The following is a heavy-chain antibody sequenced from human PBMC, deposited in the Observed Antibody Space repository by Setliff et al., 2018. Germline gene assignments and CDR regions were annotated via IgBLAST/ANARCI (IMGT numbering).Heavy chain of an antibody. D-gene: IGHD3-16*01. J-gene: IGHJ3*02. CDR1: GFRFSEYG. CDR3: TTDPSTTFGGVIGAAFDI. CDR2: IKGKTDGLTT. Sequence: GGSLRLSCEASGFRFSEYGMNWVRQAPGKGLEWVGRIKGKTDGLTTDHAAPVKGRFTISRDDSKNTLYLQMNSLKTEDTAVYYCTTDPSTTFGGVIGAAFDIWGQGTMVTVSS. V-gene: IGHV3-15*01.